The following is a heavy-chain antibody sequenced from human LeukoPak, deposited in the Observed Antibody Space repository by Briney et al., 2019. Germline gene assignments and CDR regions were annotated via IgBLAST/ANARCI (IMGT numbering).Heavy chain of an antibody. Sequence: GGSLRLSCATSGFTFSSNWMSWVRHVPGRGLDWVANIKPDGSAQYYAASVKGRFTVPRDNAKNSLYPQMNSLRVEDTAVYYCARANNSSWHNWGQGTLVTVSA. CDR1: GFTFSSNW. D-gene: IGHD6-13*01. V-gene: IGHV3-7*01. CDR3: ARANNSSWHN. J-gene: IGHJ4*02. CDR2: IKPDGSAQ.